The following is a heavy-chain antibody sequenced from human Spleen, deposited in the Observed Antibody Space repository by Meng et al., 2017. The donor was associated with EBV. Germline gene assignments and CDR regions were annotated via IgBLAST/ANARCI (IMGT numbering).Heavy chain of an antibody. V-gene: IGHV4-34*01. CDR3: ARGDDYRYAY. CDR1: GGAFSDYY. J-gene: IGHJ4*02. CDR2: IDHRGSP. Sequence: QVRLQQWGAGLLKPSETLSLTCAVSGGAFSDYYWSWIRQPPGKGLEWIGEIDHRGSPNYNPSLMSRVTISLDTSRNHFSLELTSVTDADTAVYYCARGDDYRYAYWGQGTLVTVSS. D-gene: IGHD3-16*01.